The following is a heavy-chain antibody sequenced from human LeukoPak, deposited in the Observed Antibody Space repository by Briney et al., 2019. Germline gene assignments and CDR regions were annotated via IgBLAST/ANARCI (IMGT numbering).Heavy chain of an antibody. CDR3: ARGRSSILWWYLGSFDL. V-gene: IGHV4-39*07. D-gene: IGHD2-21*01. CDR1: GCSISSSSYY. CDR2: IYYSGST. Sequence: SETLSLTCTVSGCSISSSSYYWGWIRQPPGKGLEWIGSIYYSGSTYYNPSLKSRVTISVDTSKNQFSLKLSSVTAADTAVYYCARGRSSILWWYLGSFDLWGRGTLVAVSS. J-gene: IGHJ2*01.